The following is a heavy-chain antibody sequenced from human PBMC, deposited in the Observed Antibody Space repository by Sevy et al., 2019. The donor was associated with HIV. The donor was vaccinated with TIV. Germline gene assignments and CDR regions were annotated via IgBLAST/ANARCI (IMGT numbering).Heavy chain of an antibody. V-gene: IGHV3-30*04. CDR1: GFRFSRSA. J-gene: IGHJ6*02. CDR2: LSYNGNKK. D-gene: IGHD3-16*02. CDR3: AREAALIGGVIVSYGMDV. Sequence: GGSLRLSCAASGFRFSRSAMHWVRLAPGKGLEWVAGLSYNGNKKDNGDYVKGRFTISRDDSKNTLYLQMNSLRVEDTAVYYCAREAALIGGVIVSYGMDVWGQGTTVTVSS.